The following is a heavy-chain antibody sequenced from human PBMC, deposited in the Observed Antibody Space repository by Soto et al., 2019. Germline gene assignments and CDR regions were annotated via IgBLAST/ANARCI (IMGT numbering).Heavy chain of an antibody. J-gene: IGHJ5*02. D-gene: IGHD2-21*01. V-gene: IGHV3-73*02. CDR3: SSSFVVVSAIAAS. CDR2: IRNKDNSFAT. Sequence: EVQLVASGGGLVQPGGPLKLSCAASGFTFSDSTMHSVRQASGKGLEWVGRIRNKDNSFATAYAASVNGRFTASRDDSKKTVYLQMTGLKTEDTAIYYCSSSFVVVSAIAASWGQGTLVTVSS. CDR1: GFTFSDST.